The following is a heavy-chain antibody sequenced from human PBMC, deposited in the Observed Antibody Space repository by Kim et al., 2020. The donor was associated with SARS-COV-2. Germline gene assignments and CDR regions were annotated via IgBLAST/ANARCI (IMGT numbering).Heavy chain of an antibody. CDR3: ARLSPYVYGIDY. CDR1: GGSISSSSYY. CDR2: IYYSGST. Sequence: SETLSLTCTVSGGSISSSSYYWGWIRQPPGKGLEWIGSIYYSGSTYYNPSLKSRVTISVDTSKNQFSLKLSSVTAADTAVYYCARLSPYVYGIDYWGQGTLVTVSS. V-gene: IGHV4-39*01. D-gene: IGHD3-10*02. J-gene: IGHJ4*02.